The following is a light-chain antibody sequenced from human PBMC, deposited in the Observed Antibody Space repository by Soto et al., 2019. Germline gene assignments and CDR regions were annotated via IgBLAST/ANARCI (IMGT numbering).Light chain of an antibody. V-gene: IGKV1-39*01. Sequence: DIQMTQSPSPLSASVGDRVTITCRASQSISSYLNWYQQKPGKAPKLLIYAASSLQSGVPSRFSGSESGTDFTLTISSLQPEDFATYYCQQSLSNLITFGQGTRLEIK. CDR3: QQSLSNLIT. J-gene: IGKJ5*01. CDR2: AAS. CDR1: QSISSY.